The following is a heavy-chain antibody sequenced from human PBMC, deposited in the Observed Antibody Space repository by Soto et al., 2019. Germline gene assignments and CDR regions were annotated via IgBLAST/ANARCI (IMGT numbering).Heavy chain of an antibody. CDR1: RYSFTMDW. J-gene: IGHJ6*02. V-gene: IGHV5-51*01. CDR2: IYPGDSET. Sequence: LEISWKGSRYSFTMDWFGLVRQMPGKGLEWMGIIYPGDSETRYSPSFQGQVTISADKSISTAYLQWSSLKASDTAMYYCAQLPNRADGMDVWGQGTTVTVSS. CDR3: AQLPNRADGMDV. D-gene: IGHD2-2*01.